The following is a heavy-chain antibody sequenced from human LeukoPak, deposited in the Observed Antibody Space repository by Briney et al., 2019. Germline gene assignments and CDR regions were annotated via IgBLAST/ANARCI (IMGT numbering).Heavy chain of an antibody. D-gene: IGHD1-1*01. Sequence: PGGSLRLSCAASGFTFSSYAMSWVRQAPGKGLEWVSSIGGGGVDTYYADSVKGRFTISRDNSKNTLYLQMNSLRVEDTAVHYCAKDPPTTGTTFDNWGRGTLVTVSS. J-gene: IGHJ4*02. CDR1: GFTFSSYA. V-gene: IGHV3-23*01. CDR2: IGGGGVDT. CDR3: AKDPPTTGTTFDN.